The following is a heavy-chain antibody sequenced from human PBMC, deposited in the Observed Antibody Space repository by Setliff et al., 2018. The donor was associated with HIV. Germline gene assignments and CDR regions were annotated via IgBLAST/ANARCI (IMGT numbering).Heavy chain of an antibody. CDR1: GGSISSYY. CDR2: IYTSGST. J-gene: IGHJ4*02. CDR3: ASDISPDDGYNRLHYFDY. Sequence: PSETLSLTCTVSGGSISSYYWSWIRQPAGKGLEWIGRIYTSGSTNYNPSLKSRVTISVDTSKNQFSLRLNSVTAADTAVYYCASDISPDDGYNRLHYFDYWGQGTRVTVSS. D-gene: IGHD5-12*01. V-gene: IGHV4-4*07.